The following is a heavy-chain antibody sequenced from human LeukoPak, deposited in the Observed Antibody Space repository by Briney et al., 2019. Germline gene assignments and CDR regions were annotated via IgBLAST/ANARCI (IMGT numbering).Heavy chain of an antibody. CDR2: IYYSGST. D-gene: IGHD3-22*01. Sequence: SETLSLTCTVSGDSISSSSYYWGWIRQPPGKGLEWIGSIYYSGSTYYNPSLKSRVTISVDTSKNQFSLELSSVTAADTAVYYCAVLWSSGYYYDYWGQGTLVTVSS. J-gene: IGHJ4*02. V-gene: IGHV4-39*07. CDR3: AVLWSSGYYYDY. CDR1: GDSISSSSYY.